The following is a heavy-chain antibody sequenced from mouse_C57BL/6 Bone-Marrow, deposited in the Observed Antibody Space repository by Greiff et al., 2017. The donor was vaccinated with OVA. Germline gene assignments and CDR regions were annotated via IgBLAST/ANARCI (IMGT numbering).Heavy chain of an antibody. CDR2: IRSKSSNYAT. V-gene: IGHV10-3*01. Sequence: EVQVVESGGGLVQPKGSLKLSCAASGFTFNTYAMHWVRQAPGKGLEWVARIRSKSSNYATYYADSVKDRFTISRDDSQSMLYLQMNNLKTEDTAMYYCVRGGDYSNRNWYYYAMDYWGQGTSVTVSS. CDR1: GFTFNTYA. J-gene: IGHJ4*01. D-gene: IGHD2-5*01. CDR3: VRGGDYSNRNWYYYAMDY.